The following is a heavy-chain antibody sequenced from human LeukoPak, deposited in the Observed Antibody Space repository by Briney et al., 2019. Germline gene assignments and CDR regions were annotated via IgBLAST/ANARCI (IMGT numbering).Heavy chain of an antibody. J-gene: IGHJ4*02. CDR2: ISGSGGST. CDR3: AKTTIFGVVILRAGFDY. Sequence: GGSLRLSCAASGFTFSSSAMSWVRPAPGKGLEWVSAISGSGGSTYYADSVKGRFTISRDNSKNTLYLQMNSLRAEDTAVYYCAKTTIFGVVILRAGFDYWGQGTLVTVSS. D-gene: IGHD3-3*01. V-gene: IGHV3-23*01. CDR1: GFTFSSSA.